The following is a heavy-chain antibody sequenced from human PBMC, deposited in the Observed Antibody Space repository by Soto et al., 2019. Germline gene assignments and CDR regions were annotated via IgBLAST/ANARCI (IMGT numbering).Heavy chain of an antibody. CDR3: ARARWYDAFDV. CDR2: IFHGGNT. CDR1: GFFISSGNY. J-gene: IGHJ3*01. D-gene: IGHD2-15*01. V-gene: IGHV4-38-2*01. Sequence: SETLSLTCAVSGFFISSGNYWGWTRKPPGKGLEWIGSIFHGGNTYYNPSLKSRVTISVDMSKNQFSLKLNSVTAADTAVYYCARARWYDAFDVWGQGTVVTVSS.